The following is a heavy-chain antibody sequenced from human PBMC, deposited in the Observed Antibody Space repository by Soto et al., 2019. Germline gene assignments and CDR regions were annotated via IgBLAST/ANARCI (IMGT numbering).Heavy chain of an antibody. J-gene: IGHJ4*02. CDR3: AQDRTVRRPPTAY. Sequence: GGSLRLSCAASGFTFSSYAMSWVRQAPGKGLEWVSAISGSGGSTYYADSVKGRFTISSDNSKNTLYLQMNSLRAEDTAVYYCAQDRTVRRPPTAYWGQGTLVTVSS. V-gene: IGHV3-23*01. D-gene: IGHD4-17*01. CDR1: GFTFSSYA. CDR2: ISGSGGST.